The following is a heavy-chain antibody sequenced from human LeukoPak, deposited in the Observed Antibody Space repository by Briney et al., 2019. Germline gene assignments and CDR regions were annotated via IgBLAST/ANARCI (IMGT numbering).Heavy chain of an antibody. J-gene: IGHJ6*04. Sequence: SETLSLTCTVSGGSISSYYWSWIRQPAGKGLEWIGRIYTSGSTNYNPSLKSRVTMSVDTSKNQFSLKLNSVTAADTAVYYCARDRYYYDSSGYIRMDVWGKGTTVTISS. V-gene: IGHV4-4*07. CDR3: ARDRYYYDSSGYIRMDV. CDR1: GGSISSYY. CDR2: IYTSGST. D-gene: IGHD3-22*01.